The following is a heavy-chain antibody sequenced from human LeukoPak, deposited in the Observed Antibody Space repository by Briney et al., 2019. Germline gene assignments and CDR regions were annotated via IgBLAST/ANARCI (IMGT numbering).Heavy chain of an antibody. V-gene: IGHV3-74*01. Sequence: QTGGSLRLSCAASGFTFSSYWMHWVRQVPGKGLVWVSGIYNDGSRTSYADSVKGRFTISRDNSKNTLYLQMNSLRAEDTAVYYCARASQVAGTYDAFDIWGQGTMVTVSS. CDR1: GFTFSSYW. CDR3: ARASQVAGTYDAFDI. D-gene: IGHD6-19*01. J-gene: IGHJ3*02. CDR2: IYNDGSRT.